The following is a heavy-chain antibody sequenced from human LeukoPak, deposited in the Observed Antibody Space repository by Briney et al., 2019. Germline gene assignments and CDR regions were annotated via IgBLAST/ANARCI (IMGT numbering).Heavy chain of an antibody. J-gene: IGHJ6*03. D-gene: IGHD4-17*01. CDR2: TSSTGITI. CDR3: ARDRRTVTSRGVYFYYMDV. Sequence: GGSLRLSCAASGFTFSTYSMNWVRQAPGKGLEWLSYTSSTGITIYYADSVKGRFTISRDNGKNSLYLRMNSLRAEDTAVYYCARDRRTVTSRGVYFYYMDVWGKGTTVTVSS. V-gene: IGHV3-48*01. CDR1: GFTFSTYS.